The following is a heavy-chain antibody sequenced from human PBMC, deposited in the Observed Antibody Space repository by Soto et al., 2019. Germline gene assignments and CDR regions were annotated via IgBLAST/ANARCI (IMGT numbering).Heavy chain of an antibody. CDR3: AKGDTGISTCFDF. CDR1: ELTFSSYA. J-gene: IGHJ4*02. CDR2: INRGGRT. V-gene: IGHV3-23*01. D-gene: IGHD5-18*01. Sequence: EVQLLESGGGLVQPGGSLRLSGAASELTFSSYAMSWVRQAPGKGLDWVPTINRGGRTYYADTVKGRFTISRDNSKNTLYLQMDSLRGEDTAVYYCAKGDTGISTCFDFWGQGTLVTVSS.